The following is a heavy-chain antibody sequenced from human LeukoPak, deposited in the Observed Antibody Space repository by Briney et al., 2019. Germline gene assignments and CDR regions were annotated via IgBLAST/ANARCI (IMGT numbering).Heavy chain of an antibody. V-gene: IGHV1-69*06. J-gene: IGHJ4*02. CDR2: IIPIFGTA. D-gene: IGHD3-22*01. Sequence: GASVKVSCKASGYTFTSYDINWVRQAPGQGLEWMGGIIPIFGTANYAQKFQGRVTITADKSTSTAYMELSSLRSEDTAVYYCAATLGYYDSSGYYYDYWGQGTLVTVSS. CDR3: AATLGYYDSSGYYYDY. CDR1: GYTFTSYD.